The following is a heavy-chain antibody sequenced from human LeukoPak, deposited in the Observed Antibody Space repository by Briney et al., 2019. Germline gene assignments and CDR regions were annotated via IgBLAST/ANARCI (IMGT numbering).Heavy chain of an antibody. CDR1: GGSISSSSYY. CDR2: IYYSGST. Sequence: SETLSLTCTVSGGSISSSSYYWGWIRQPPGKGLEWIGSIYYSGSTYYNPSLKSRVTISVDTSKNQFSLKLSPVTAADTAVYYCARPYSGSYHYFDYWGQGTLVTVSS. CDR3: ARPYSGSYHYFDY. V-gene: IGHV4-39*01. D-gene: IGHD1-26*01. J-gene: IGHJ4*02.